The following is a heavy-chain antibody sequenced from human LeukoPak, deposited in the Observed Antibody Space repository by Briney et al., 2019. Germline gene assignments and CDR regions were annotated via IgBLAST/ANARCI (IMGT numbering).Heavy chain of an antibody. CDR1: GFTFSSYA. J-gene: IGHJ4*02. D-gene: IGHD3-3*01. Sequence: GGSLRLSCAASGFTFSSYAMSWVRQAPGKGLEWVAVISYDGSNKYYADSVKGRFTISRDNSKNTLYLQMNSLRAEDTAVYYCARSIGVSYYFDYWGQGTLVTVSS. CDR3: ARSIGVSYYFDY. V-gene: IGHV3-30*03. CDR2: ISYDGSNK.